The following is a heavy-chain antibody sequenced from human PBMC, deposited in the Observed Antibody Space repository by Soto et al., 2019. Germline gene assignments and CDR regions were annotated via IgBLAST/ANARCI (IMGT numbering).Heavy chain of an antibody. D-gene: IGHD3-16*01. V-gene: IGHV1-69*06. CDR1: GGTFSSFT. J-gene: IGHJ6*02. Sequence: QVQLVQSGAEVKKPGSSVKVSCKASGGTFSSFTISWVRQAPGQGLEWMGGIIPIYGTANYAQKFQGRVTISGGTATRTAYMELSSLRAEDTTVYYCATDRGGDWDSYYYYTMGVWGQGTTVTVS. CDR2: IIPIYGTA. CDR3: ATDRGGDWDSYYYYTMGV.